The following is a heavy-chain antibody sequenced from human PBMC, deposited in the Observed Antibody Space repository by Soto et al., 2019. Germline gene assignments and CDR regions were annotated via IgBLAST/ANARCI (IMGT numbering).Heavy chain of an antibody. V-gene: IGHV3-30*03. CDR2: LSDDGSNI. Sequence: SLRLSSSVSRSKFRSRVIHWAGQAPSKGPGWVDFLSDDGSNIYYGDSVKGRFTFSRDNSKNTLYLQMNSLTAEDTAVYYCARPGRDFWTGLNYFDYWRQGTQLTVCS. J-gene: IGHJ4*02. CDR1: RSKFRSRV. D-gene: IGHD3-3*01. CDR3: ARPGRDFWTGLNYFDY.